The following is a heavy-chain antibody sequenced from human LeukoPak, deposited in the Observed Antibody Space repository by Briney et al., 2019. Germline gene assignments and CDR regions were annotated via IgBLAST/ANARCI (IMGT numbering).Heavy chain of an antibody. CDR2: IYYRGST. D-gene: IGHD5-18*01. CDR1: GGSIISNYYY. CDR3: AVTTGYSYGYRSIDY. J-gene: IGHJ4*02. Sequence: SETLSLTCTVSGGSIISNYYYWGWVRQPPGKGLEWIGTIYYRGSTYYNPSLKSRVTISIDTSKNQFSLKLNSVTAADTAVFYGAVTTGYSYGYRSIDYWGQGTLVTVSS. V-gene: IGHV4-39*01.